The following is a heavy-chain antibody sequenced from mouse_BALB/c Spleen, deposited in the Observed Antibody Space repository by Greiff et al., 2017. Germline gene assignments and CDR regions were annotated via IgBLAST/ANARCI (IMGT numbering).Heavy chain of an antibody. D-gene: IGHD1-1*01. V-gene: IGHV5-6-3*01. CDR3: ASYYYHFDY. CDR2: INSNGGST. CDR1: GFTFSSYG. Sequence: EVKLVESGGGLVQPGGSLKLSCAASGFTFSSYGMSWVRQTPDKRLELVATINSNGGSTYYPDSVKGRFTISRDNAKNTLYLQMSSLKSEDTAMYYCASYYYHFDYWGQGTTLTVSS. J-gene: IGHJ2*01.